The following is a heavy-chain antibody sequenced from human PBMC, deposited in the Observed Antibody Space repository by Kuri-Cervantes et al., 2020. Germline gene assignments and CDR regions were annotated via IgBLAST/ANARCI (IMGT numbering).Heavy chain of an antibody. D-gene: IGHD4/OR15-4a*01. CDR3: ARDLTDLAAHYDAFDI. CDR1: GASISSYY. Sequence: SETLSLTCTVSGASISSYYWSWIRQPPGKGLEWIGLIHYSGNTNYNPSLKSRVTISVDTSKNQFSLKLSSVTAADTAVYYCARDLTDLAAHYDAFDIWGQGTMVTVSS. J-gene: IGHJ3*02. CDR2: IHYSGNT. V-gene: IGHV4-59*01.